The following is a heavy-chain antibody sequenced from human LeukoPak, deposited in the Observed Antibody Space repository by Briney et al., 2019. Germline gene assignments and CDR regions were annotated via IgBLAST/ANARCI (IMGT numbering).Heavy chain of an antibody. CDR1: GGSFSGYY. D-gene: IGHD3-10*01. CDR3: ASSEFGGSGSYH. CDR2: INHSGST. V-gene: IGHV4-34*01. J-gene: IGHJ4*02. Sequence: SETLSLTCAVYGGSFSGYYWSWIRQPPGKGLEWIGEINHSGSTNYNPSLKSRVTISVDTSKNQFSLKLSSVTAADTAVYYCASSEFGGSGSYHWGQGTLVTVSS.